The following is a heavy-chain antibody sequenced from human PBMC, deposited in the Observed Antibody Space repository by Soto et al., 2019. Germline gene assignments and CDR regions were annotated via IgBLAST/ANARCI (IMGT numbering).Heavy chain of an antibody. V-gene: IGHV1-18*01. CDR2: ISTYNGNT. D-gene: IGHD5-12*01. J-gene: IGHJ5*02. CDR1: GYTFTTYG. CDR3: ARGGSWSLPDP. Sequence: QVQLVQSGAEVKKPGASVKVSCKASGYTFTTYGITWVRQAPGQGLELMGWISTYNGNTHYPQKFQGTVTMTRDTSTNTAYMELRRLKFDDPALYYCARGGSWSLPDPWGQGTLVTVSS.